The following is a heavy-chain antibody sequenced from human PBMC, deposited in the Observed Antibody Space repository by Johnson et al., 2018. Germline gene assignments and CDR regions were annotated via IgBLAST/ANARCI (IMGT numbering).Heavy chain of an antibody. D-gene: IGHD3-10*01. V-gene: IGHV3-30*18. J-gene: IGHJ6*02. CDR2: ISYDGSNK. CDR3: AKDSGRDDWYPRGSMDV. Sequence: QVQLVQSGGGVVQPGRSLRLSCAASGFTFSSYGMHWVRKAPGKGLEWVAVISYDGSNKYYADSGKGRFTISRDNSKNTLYLQMNSLRAEDTAVYYCAKDSGRDDWYPRGSMDVWGQGTTVTVSS. CDR1: GFTFSSYG.